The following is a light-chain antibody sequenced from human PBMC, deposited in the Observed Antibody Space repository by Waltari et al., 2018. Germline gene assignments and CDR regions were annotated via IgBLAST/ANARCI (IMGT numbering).Light chain of an antibody. CDR1: RSAIWFDNY. V-gene: IGLV2-14*01. J-gene: IGLJ3*02. CDR2: DVS. CDR3: NSYAGSSSWV. Sequence: QSALNQPAPVSGSPGQSTTTSCTGTRSAIWFDNYVSWDQQHPGKAPKLMIYDVSERPSGVSNRFSGSKSGNTASLTISGLQAEDEADYYCNSYAGSSSWVFGGGTKLTVL.